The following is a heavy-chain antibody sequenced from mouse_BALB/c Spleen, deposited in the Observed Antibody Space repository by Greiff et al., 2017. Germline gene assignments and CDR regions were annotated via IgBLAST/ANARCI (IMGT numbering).Heavy chain of an antibody. CDR3: ARLGPKLAY. D-gene: IGHD1-3*01. CDR2: ISSGGST. Sequence: EVQRVESGGGLVKPGGSLKLSCAASGFTFSSYAMSWVRQTPEKRLEWVASISSGGSTYYPDSVKGRFTISRDNARNILYLQMSSLKSEDTAMYYCARLGPKLAYWGQGTLVTVSA. J-gene: IGHJ3*01. CDR1: GFTFSSYA. V-gene: IGHV5-6-5*01.